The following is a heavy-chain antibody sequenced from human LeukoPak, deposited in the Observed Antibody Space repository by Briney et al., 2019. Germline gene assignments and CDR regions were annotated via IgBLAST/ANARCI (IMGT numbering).Heavy chain of an antibody. Sequence: ASVKVSCKASGGTFSSYAISWVRQAPGQGLEWMGGIIPIFGTANYAQKFQGRVTITADESTSTAYMELSSLRSDDTAVYYCARDVPGSIGTTARFDPWGQGTLVTVSS. CDR1: GGTFSSYA. J-gene: IGHJ5*02. D-gene: IGHD1-1*01. V-gene: IGHV1-69*13. CDR2: IIPIFGTA. CDR3: ARDVPGSIGTTARFDP.